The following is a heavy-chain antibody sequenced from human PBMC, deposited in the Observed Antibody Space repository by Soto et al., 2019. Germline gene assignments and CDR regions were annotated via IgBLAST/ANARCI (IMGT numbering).Heavy chain of an antibody. CDR3: ASGDDSKYGRDLEY. D-gene: IGHD4-4*01. V-gene: IGHV3-33*01. CDR1: GFPFSAYG. J-gene: IGHJ4*02. Sequence: GGSLSLSCVASGFPFSAYGMHWVRQAPGKGLEWVAVIWFDGRNKNYADSVTGRFTISRDNSKNTLHLQMNSLKVEDTAVYYCASGDDSKYGRDLEYWGQGA. CDR2: IWFDGRNK.